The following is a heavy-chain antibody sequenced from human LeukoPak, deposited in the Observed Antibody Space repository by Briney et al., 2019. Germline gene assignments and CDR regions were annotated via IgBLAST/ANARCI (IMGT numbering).Heavy chain of an antibody. J-gene: IGHJ4*02. D-gene: IGHD1-26*01. CDR1: GFTFSDFW. CDR3: ARENYSGSLGYFDY. CDR2: IKEDGTEK. Sequence: GGSLRLSCAGSGFTFSDFWMTWVRQTPGEGLEWVANIKEDGTEKNLVDSVKGRFTISRDNTKNLLFLEMNNLRGDDTAVYYCARENYSGSLGYFDYWGQGTLVTVSS. V-gene: IGHV3-7*03.